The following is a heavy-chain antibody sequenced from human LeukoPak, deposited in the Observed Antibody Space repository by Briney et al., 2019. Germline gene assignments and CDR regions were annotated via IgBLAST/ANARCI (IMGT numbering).Heavy chain of an antibody. D-gene: IGHD2-2*01. CDR2: IIPIFGTA. V-gene: IGHV1-69*13. Sequence: GASVKVSCKASGGTFSSYAISWVRQAPGQGLEWMGGIIPIFGTANYAQKFQGRVTITADESTSTAYMELSSLRSEDTAVYYCTMLSGHYCSSTSCYSHSNYVTFIGYWGQGTLVTVSS. J-gene: IGHJ4*02. CDR1: GGTFSSYA. CDR3: TMLSGHYCSSTSCYSHSNYVTFIGY.